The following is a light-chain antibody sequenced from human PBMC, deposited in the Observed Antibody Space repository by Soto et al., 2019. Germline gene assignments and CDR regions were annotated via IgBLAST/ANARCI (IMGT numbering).Light chain of an antibody. CDR2: GGS. Sequence: EIMLTQSPGTLSLSPGERATLSLRARQNIFYQVKAWYQQRAGQAPRLLIHGGSTRATGIPERFSGSGSGTDFILTISSLDLDDFAVYHCQQYGSAPRTFGQGTKVELK. V-gene: IGKV3-20*01. CDR1: QNIFYQV. CDR3: QQYGSAPRT. J-gene: IGKJ1*01.